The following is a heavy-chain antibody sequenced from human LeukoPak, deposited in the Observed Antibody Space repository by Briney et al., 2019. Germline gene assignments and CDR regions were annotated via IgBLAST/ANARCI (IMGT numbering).Heavy chain of an antibody. V-gene: IGHV3-30-3*01. CDR1: GFTFSSYA. CDR3: ARISMATDY. CDR2: ISYDGSNK. Sequence: GGSLRLSCAASGFTFSSYAMHWVRQAAGKGLEWVAVISYDGSNKYYADSVKGRFTISRDNSKNTLYLQMNSLRAEDTAVYYCARISMATDYWGQGTLVTVSS. J-gene: IGHJ4*02. D-gene: IGHD2/OR15-2a*01.